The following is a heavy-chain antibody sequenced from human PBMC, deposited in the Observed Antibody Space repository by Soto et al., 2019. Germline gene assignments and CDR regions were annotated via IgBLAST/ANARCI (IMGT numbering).Heavy chain of an antibody. V-gene: IGHV1-69*06. CDR3: AGERSAPYFDF. J-gene: IGHJ4*02. CDR2: IIPTFGTP. D-gene: IGHD1-26*01. Sequence: QVQLVQSGTVVQRRGSSVKVSCQASGGTFSSHGMAWVRQAPGQGLEWMGGIIPTFGTPTYAPKFQGRVTITADKSTNTAYMELTSLRSEDTGVYYCAGERSAPYFDFWCQGNLITVSS. CDR1: GGTFSSHG.